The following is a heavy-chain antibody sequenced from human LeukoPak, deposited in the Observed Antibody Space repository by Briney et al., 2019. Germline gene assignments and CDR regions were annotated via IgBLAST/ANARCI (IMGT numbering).Heavy chain of an antibody. D-gene: IGHD2-2*01. CDR2: TYYRSKWYN. CDR1: GDSVSSNSAA. V-gene: IGHV6-1*01. J-gene: IGHJ6*02. CDR3: ARGEVVPVGWHYYYYGMDV. Sequence: SQTLSLTCAISGDSVSSNSAAWNWIRQSPSRGLEWLGRTYYRSKWYNDYAVSVKSRITINPDTSKNQFSLQLNSVTPEDTAVYYCARGEVVPVGWHYYYYGMDVWGQGTTVTVSS.